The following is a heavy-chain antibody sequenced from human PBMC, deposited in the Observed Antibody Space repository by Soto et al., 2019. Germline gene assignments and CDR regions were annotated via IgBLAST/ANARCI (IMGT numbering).Heavy chain of an antibody. CDR2: ISGSDDST. Sequence: PGGSLRLSCATSEFTFSSYAMCWVRQAPGKGLEWVSVISGSDDSTYYADSVKGRFTISRDNSKNTLYLQMNSLRAEDTAVYYCAKRSSSSTFDYWGQGTLVTVS. J-gene: IGHJ4*02. D-gene: IGHD6-6*01. CDR3: AKRSSSSTFDY. CDR1: EFTFSSYA. V-gene: IGHV3-23*01.